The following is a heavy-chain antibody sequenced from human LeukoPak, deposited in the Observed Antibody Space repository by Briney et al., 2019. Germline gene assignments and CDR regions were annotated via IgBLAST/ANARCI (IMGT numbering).Heavy chain of an antibody. CDR3: ARLFSVGYDSSAPLAFDI. CDR2: ISAYNGNT. Sequence: ASVKVSCKASGYTFTSYGISWVRQAPGQGLECMVWISAYNGNTNYAQKLQGRVTMTTDTSTSTAYMELRSLRSDDSAVYYCARLFSVGYDSSAPLAFDIWGQGTMVTVSS. J-gene: IGHJ3*02. V-gene: IGHV1-18*01. D-gene: IGHD3-22*01. CDR1: GYTFTSYG.